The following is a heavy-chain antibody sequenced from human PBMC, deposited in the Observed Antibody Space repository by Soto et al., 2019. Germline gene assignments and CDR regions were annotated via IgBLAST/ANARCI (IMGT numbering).Heavy chain of an antibody. D-gene: IGHD3-22*01. CDR2: ISFGRST. Sequence: QLQLQESGPRLVKPSETLSLTCTVSGGSIIISNYYWGWIRQPPGKGLEWIASISFGRSTFYNPSLKSRVTISVDTANNQFSLEVTSVTAADTAVYYCARPPSYYNSSAYHAWFDPWGQGALVTVSS. J-gene: IGHJ5*02. V-gene: IGHV4-39*01. CDR3: ARPPSYYNSSAYHAWFDP. CDR1: GGSIIISNYY.